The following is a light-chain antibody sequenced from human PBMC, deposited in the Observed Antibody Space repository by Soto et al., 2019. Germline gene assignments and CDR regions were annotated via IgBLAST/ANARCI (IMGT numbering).Light chain of an antibody. CDR1: QSVRSN. Sequence: EIVMTQSPATLSVSPGERATLSCRASQSVRSNLAWYQQKPGQAPRLLIYGASTRATGIPARFSGSGSGTEFTLTISSLQSEDFAVYYCQQYNSWLPWTFGQGTKVEIK. CDR2: GAS. CDR3: QQYNSWLPWT. V-gene: IGKV3-15*01. J-gene: IGKJ1*01.